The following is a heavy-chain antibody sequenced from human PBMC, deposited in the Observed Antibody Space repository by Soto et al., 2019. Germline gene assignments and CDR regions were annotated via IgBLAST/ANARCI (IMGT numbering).Heavy chain of an antibody. CDR3: ARDLWMGGTYNGMDL. Sequence: SVKVSCKASGGTFSSYAISWVRQAPGQGLEWMGGIIPIFGTANYAQKFQGRVTITADKSTSTAYMELSSLRSEDAAVYYCARDLWMGGTYNGMDLWGQGTTVTVSS. V-gene: IGHV1-69*06. CDR1: GGTFSSYA. J-gene: IGHJ6*02. CDR2: IIPIFGTA. D-gene: IGHD1-26*01.